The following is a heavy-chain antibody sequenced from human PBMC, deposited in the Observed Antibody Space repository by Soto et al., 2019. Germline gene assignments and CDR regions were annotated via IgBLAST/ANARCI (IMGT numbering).Heavy chain of an antibody. D-gene: IGHD4-17*01. CDR2: TYYRSKWSN. CDR1: GDSVSSNSVA. Sequence: SQTLSLTCAISGDSVSSNSVAWNWIRQSPSRGLEWLGRTYYRSKWSNDYAVSVKSRITINPDTSKNQFSLQSNSVTPDDTAVYYCARDSPGYGDNVLFDYWGQGTPVTVS. V-gene: IGHV6-1*01. J-gene: IGHJ4*02. CDR3: ARDSPGYGDNVLFDY.